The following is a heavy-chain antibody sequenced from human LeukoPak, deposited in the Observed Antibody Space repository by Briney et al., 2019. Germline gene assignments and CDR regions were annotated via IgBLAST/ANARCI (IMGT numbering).Heavy chain of an antibody. CDR2: ISWNSGSI. CDR1: GFTLSSYA. D-gene: IGHD3-22*01. CDR3: AKAYDSSGYLIDAFDI. V-gene: IGHV3-9*01. J-gene: IGHJ3*02. Sequence: GGSLRLSCAASGFTLSSYAMSWVRQAPGKGLEWVSGISWNSGSIGYADSVKGRFTISRDNAKNSLYLQMNSLRAEDTALYYCAKAYDSSGYLIDAFDIWGQGTMVTVSS.